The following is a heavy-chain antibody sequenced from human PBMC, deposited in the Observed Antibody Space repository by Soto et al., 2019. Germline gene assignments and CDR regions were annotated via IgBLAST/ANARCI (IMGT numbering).Heavy chain of an antibody. D-gene: IGHD6-13*01. CDR1: GGSISSYY. J-gene: IGHJ6*02. Sequence: PSESPSLACTLSGGSISSYYWGWLWQPPGKGLEWIGYIYYSGSTNYNPSLKSRVTISVDTSKNQFSLKLSSVTAADTAVYYCAIDQGYSSSWGYYYVMDFLGQRTSVIVSS. CDR3: AIDQGYSSSWGYYYVMDF. V-gene: IGHV4-59*01. CDR2: IYYSGST.